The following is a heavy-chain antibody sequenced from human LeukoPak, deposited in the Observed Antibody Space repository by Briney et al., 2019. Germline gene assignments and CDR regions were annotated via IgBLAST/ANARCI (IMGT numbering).Heavy chain of an antibody. V-gene: IGHV3-30*18. CDR1: GFTFSSSD. CDR3: AKASSNYFYYFEY. CDR2: ISYDATNK. Sequence: GGSLRLSCAASGFTFSSSDIHWVRQAPGKGLEWVAVISYDATNKYYADSVKGRFTLSRDNSKNTLYLQTNTLRDEDTAVYYCAKASSNYFYYFEYWGQGTLVTVSS. D-gene: IGHD2/OR15-2a*01. J-gene: IGHJ4*02.